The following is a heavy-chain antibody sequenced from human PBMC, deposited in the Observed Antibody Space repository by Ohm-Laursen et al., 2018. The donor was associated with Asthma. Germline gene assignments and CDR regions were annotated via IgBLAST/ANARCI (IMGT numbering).Heavy chain of an antibody. CDR3: AREWGGMDV. J-gene: IGHJ6*02. V-gene: IGHV3-33*01. Sequence: SLRLSCAASGFTFSSYGMHWVRQAPGKGLEWVAVIWYDGSNKYYADSVKGRFTISRDNSKNTLYLQMNSLRAEDAAIYYCAREWGGMDVWGQGTTVTVSS. CDR2: IWYDGSNK. CDR1: GFTFSSYG. D-gene: IGHD3-16*01.